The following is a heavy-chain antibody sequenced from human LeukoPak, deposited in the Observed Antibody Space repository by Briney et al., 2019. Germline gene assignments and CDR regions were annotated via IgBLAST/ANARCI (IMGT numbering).Heavy chain of an antibody. J-gene: IGHJ5*02. D-gene: IGHD3-3*01. CDR3: ARVYYASWSGQPLSQHWLDP. Sequence: GGSLRLSCAASGFTFRIYGMHWVRQAPGKGLEWVSYIRSTGSSTAYADSVKGRFAISRDNAKNSLYLQMNGLRVEDTAVYYCARVYYASWSGQPLSQHWLDPWGQGTLVTVSS. CDR2: IRSTGSST. V-gene: IGHV3-48*04. CDR1: GFTFRIYG.